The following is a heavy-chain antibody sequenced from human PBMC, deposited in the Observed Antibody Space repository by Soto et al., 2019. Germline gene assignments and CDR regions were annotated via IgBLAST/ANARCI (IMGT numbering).Heavy chain of an antibody. CDR1: GFTFSNAW. J-gene: IGHJ6*01. Sequence: EVQLVESGGGLVKPGGSLRLSCAASGFTFSNAWMSWVRQAPGKGLEWVGRIKTKTDGGTTDYAAPVKGRFTISRDDXXXXXXXXXXXLKTEDTAVYYCTTGVTSRGMDXW. D-gene: IGHD2-21*02. CDR2: IKTKTDGGTT. V-gene: IGHV3-15*01. CDR3: TTGVTSRGMDX.